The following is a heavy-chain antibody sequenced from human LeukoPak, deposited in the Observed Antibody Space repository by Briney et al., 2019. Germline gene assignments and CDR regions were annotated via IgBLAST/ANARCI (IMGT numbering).Heavy chain of an antibody. J-gene: IGHJ6*02. CDR1: GYTFTSYG. CDR3: ARDLDYDFWSGYYTLYYYYGMDV. Sequence: ASVKVSCKASGYTFTSYGISWVRQAPGQGLEWMGWISAYNGNTNYAQKLQGRVTMTTDTSTSTAYMELRSLRSEDTAVYYCARDLDYDFWSGYYTLYYYYGMDVWGQGTTVTVSS. V-gene: IGHV1-18*01. D-gene: IGHD3-3*01. CDR2: ISAYNGNT.